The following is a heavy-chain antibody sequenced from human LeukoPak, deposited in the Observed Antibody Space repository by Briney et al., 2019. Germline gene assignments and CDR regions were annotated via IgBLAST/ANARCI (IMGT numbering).Heavy chain of an antibody. D-gene: IGHD3-10*01. V-gene: IGHV1-2*02. CDR1: GFTFTAYY. Sequence: ASVTVSCKASGFTFTAYYMHWVRQAPGQGLEWMGWINPKNGGTTYAQNFQGRVTMTRDTSISTAYMEISSLRSDDTAVYYCARGGSGSYSGWFDPWGQGTLVTVSS. J-gene: IGHJ5*02. CDR2: INPKNGGT. CDR3: ARGGSGSYSGWFDP.